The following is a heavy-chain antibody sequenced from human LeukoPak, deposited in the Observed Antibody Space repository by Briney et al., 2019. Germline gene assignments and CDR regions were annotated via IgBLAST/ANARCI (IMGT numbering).Heavy chain of an antibody. CDR2: IYYSGST. CDR1: GGSISSSSYY. D-gene: IGHD2-2*01. Sequence: SETLFLTCTVSGGSISSSSYYWGWIRQPPGKGLEWIGSIYYSGSTYYNPSLKSRVTISVDTSKNQFSLKLSSVTAADTAVYYCAREKLIVVVPAANWFDPWGQGTLVTVSS. V-gene: IGHV4-39*07. J-gene: IGHJ5*02. CDR3: AREKLIVVVPAANWFDP.